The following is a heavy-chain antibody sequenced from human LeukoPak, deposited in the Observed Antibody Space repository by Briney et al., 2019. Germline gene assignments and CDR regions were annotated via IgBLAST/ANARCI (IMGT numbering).Heavy chain of an antibody. V-gene: IGHV4-38-2*01. D-gene: IGHD3-3*01. J-gene: IGHJ4*02. CDR2: IFNSGST. CDR3: ARQLVLGVKTFDS. CDR1: GYSINSGYY. Sequence: PSETLSLTCAVSGYSINSGYYWGWIRQSPGKGLEGIGSIFNSGSTYFNPSLNSRVTISLDTSKNHFSLELKSVTAADTALYFCARQLVLGVKTFDSWGQGTLVAVSS.